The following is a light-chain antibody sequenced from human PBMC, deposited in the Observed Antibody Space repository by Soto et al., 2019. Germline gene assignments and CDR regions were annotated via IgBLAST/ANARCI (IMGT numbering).Light chain of an antibody. CDR1: HSISNS. CDR3: QQSYSFPTWT. V-gene: IGKV1-39*01. J-gene: IGKJ1*01. Sequence: DIQMTQSPSSLSASVGDRVSIACRATHSISNSLNWYKQIPGKAPELLIYDSFSLQDGVPSRFSGSGSGTDFTLTSSSLQPEDFATYYCQQSYSFPTWTFGQGTTVEIK. CDR2: DSF.